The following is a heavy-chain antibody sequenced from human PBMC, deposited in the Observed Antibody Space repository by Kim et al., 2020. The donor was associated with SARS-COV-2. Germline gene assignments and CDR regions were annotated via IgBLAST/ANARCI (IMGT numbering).Heavy chain of an antibody. D-gene: IGHD3-10*01. J-gene: IGHJ5*02. CDR3: ARIWGSGSWFDP. CDR1: GGSISSYY. CDR2: IYYSGST. Sequence: SETLSLTCTVSGGSISSYYWSWIRQPPGKGLEWIGYIYYSGSTNYNPSLKSRVTISVDTSKNQFSLKLSSVTAADTAVYYCARIWGSGSWFDPWGQGTLVTVSS. V-gene: IGHV4-59*08.